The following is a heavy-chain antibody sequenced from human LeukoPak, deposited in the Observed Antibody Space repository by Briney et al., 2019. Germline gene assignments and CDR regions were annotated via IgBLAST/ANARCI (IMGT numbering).Heavy chain of an antibody. J-gene: IGHJ1*01. CDR3: ARIPPSYYGSGSYVQH. Sequence: PSETLSLTCAVYGGSFSGYYWSWIRQPPGKGLEWIGEINHSGSTNYNPSLKSRVTISVDTSKNQFSLKLSSVTAADTAVYYCARIPPSYYGSGSYVQHWGQGTLVTVSS. V-gene: IGHV4-34*01. CDR1: GGSFSGYY. CDR2: INHSGST. D-gene: IGHD3-10*01.